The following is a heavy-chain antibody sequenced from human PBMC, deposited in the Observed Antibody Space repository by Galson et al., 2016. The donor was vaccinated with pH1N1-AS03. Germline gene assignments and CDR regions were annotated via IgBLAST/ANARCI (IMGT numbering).Heavy chain of an antibody. V-gene: IGHV3-7*01. CDR1: GFTFSTYW. CDR2: MNQGGSER. J-gene: IGHJ4*02. D-gene: IGHD1-26*01. Sequence: SLRLSCAASGFTFSTYWMSWVRQAPGKGLEWVASMNQGGSERYYVDSVKGRFTISRDNAKNSLYLQMNSLRPEDTALYYWARGSPYSWRLYYFDSWGQGALVTVSS. CDR3: ARGSPYSWRLYYFDS.